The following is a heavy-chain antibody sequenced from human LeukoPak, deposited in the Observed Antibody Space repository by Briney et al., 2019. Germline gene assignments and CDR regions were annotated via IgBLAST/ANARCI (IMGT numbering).Heavy chain of an antibody. CDR3: AREGVWGYCSGGICSQFDP. V-gene: IGHV4-4*07. D-gene: IGHD2-15*01. J-gene: IGHJ5*02. CDR1: GGSISSYC. Sequence: PSETLSLTCTVSGGSISSYCWSWIRQPAGKGLEWIGRIYTSGSTNYNPSLMSGVTMSVDTSKNQFSLKLSSVTAADPAVYYCAREGVWGYCSGGICSQFDPWGQGTLVSVSS. CDR2: IYTSGST.